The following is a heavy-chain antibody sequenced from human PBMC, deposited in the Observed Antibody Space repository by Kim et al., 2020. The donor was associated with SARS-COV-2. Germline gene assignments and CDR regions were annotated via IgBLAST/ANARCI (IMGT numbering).Heavy chain of an antibody. CDR3: GGDESTAVPFDF. Sequence: SVKVSCKASGGSVSNFGINWVRQAPGQGLELMGGIIPILGTVTYAQKFQGRVTITADGSTNSAYLELSSLKSEDTAVYYCGGDESTAVPFDFWGQGPLV. CDR2: IIPILGTV. CDR1: GGSVSNFG. V-gene: IGHV1-69*13. J-gene: IGHJ4*02.